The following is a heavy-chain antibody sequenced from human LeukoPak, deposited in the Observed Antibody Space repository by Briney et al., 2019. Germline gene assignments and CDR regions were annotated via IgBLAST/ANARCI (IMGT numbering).Heavy chain of an antibody. CDR1: GGSVNNYF. J-gene: IGHJ5*02. V-gene: IGHV4-59*08. Sequence: SETLSLTCTVSGGSVNNYFWNWIRQPPGKGLEWIGNIYDSGWTNYDPSLKSRVTISLDMSNNQISLKLSSVTAADTAVYYCARQFALWGQGTQVTVS. CDR3: ARQFAL. CDR2: IYDSGWT.